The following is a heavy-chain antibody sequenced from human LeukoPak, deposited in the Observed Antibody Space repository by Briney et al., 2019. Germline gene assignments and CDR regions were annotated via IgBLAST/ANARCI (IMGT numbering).Heavy chain of an antibody. J-gene: IGHJ3*02. V-gene: IGHV4-38-2*02. D-gene: IGHD4/OR15-4a*01. CDR3: ARDQGLLDAFDI. CDR2: IYHSGST. CDR1: GYSISSGYY. Sequence: PSETLSLTCTVSGYSISSGYYWGWIRQPPGKGLEWIGSIYHSGSTYYNPSLKSRVTISVDTSKNQFSLKLNSVTAADTAVYYCARDQGLLDAFDIWGQGTMVTVSS.